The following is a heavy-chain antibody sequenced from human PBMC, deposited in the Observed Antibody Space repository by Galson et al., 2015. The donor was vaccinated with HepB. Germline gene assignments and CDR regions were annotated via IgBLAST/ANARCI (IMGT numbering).Heavy chain of an antibody. CDR2: IIPILGIA. CDR3: ARGYDFWSGTDAGYYYYMDV. D-gene: IGHD3-3*01. J-gene: IGHJ6*03. V-gene: IGHV1-69*10. CDR1: GGTFSSYA. Sequence: SVKVSCKASGGTFSSYAISWVRQAPGQGLEWMGGIIPILGIANYAQKFQGRVTITADKSTSTAYMELSSLRSEDTAVYYCARGYDFWSGTDAGYYYYMDVWGKGTTVTVSS.